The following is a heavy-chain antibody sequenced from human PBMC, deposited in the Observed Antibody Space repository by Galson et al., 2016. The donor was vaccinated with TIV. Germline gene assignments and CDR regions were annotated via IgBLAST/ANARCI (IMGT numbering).Heavy chain of an antibody. Sequence: LSLTCVMSNYSFSIEYYWGWLRQSPGKGLEWIASIYKSGITYFNPSLKSRVTISVDTSKNQFSLRLSAVTAAGSAMYYCARTAYCAGDCHQVGFDSWGPGILVTVSS. J-gene: IGHJ4*02. CDR2: IYKSGIT. CDR3: ARTAYCAGDCHQVGFDS. D-gene: IGHD2-21*01. CDR1: NYSFSIEYY. V-gene: IGHV4-38-2*01.